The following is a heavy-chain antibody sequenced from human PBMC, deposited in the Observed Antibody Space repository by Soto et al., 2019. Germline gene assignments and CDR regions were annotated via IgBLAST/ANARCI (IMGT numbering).Heavy chain of an antibody. CDR3: ARCIAAAGLVYSYYGMDV. V-gene: IGHV3-30-3*01. Sequence: GGSLRLSCASSGFTFSSYAMHWVRQAPGKWLEWVAVISYDGSNKYYADSVKGRFTISRDNSKNTLHLQMNSLRAEDTAVYYCARCIAAAGLVYSYYGMDVWGQGTTVTVSS. J-gene: IGHJ6*02. CDR1: GFTFSSYA. D-gene: IGHD6-13*01. CDR2: ISYDGSNK.